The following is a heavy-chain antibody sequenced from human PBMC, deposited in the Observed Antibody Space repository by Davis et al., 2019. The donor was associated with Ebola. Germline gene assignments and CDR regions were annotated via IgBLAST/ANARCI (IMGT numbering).Heavy chain of an antibody. Sequence: AASVKVSCKASGYTFTFYGMHWVRQAPGERLEWMGWINAGNGNTKYSEKFQGRVTITRDTSASTAYMELSSLRSEDTAVYYCARASGSYYYDAFDIWGQGTMVTVSS. D-gene: IGHD1-26*01. CDR1: GYTFTFYG. CDR2: INAGNGNT. V-gene: IGHV1-3*01. J-gene: IGHJ3*02. CDR3: ARASGSYYYDAFDI.